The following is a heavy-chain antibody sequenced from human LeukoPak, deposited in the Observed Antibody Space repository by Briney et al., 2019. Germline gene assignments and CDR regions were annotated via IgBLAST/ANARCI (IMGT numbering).Heavy chain of an antibody. D-gene: IGHD2-2*01. V-gene: IGHV1-46*01. CDR1: GYTFTSYY. CDR3: ARDLCSVEPAAPCYYFDY. Sequence: ASVKVSCKASGYTFTSYYMHWVRQAPGQGLEWMGIINPSGGSTSYAQKFQGRVTMTTDTSTSTAYMELRSLRSDDTAVYYCARDLCSVEPAAPCYYFDYWGQGTLVTVSS. CDR2: INPSGGST. J-gene: IGHJ4*02.